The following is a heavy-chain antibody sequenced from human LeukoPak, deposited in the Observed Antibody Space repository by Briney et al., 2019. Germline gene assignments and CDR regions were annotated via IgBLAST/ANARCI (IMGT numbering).Heavy chain of an antibody. J-gene: IGHJ3*02. Sequence: GASVKVSCKVSGYTLTELSIHWVRQAPGKGLEWMGGFDPEDGDAIYAQSFQGRVTMTEDTSTDTPYMELRSLRSEDTAVYYCARGHERDAWLHRNHDAFDIWGQGTMVTVSS. CDR2: FDPEDGDA. V-gene: IGHV1-24*01. CDR3: ARGHERDAWLHRNHDAFDI. D-gene: IGHD5-24*01. CDR1: GYTLTELS.